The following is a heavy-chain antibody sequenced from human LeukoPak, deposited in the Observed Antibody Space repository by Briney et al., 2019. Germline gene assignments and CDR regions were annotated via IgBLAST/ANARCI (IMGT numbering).Heavy chain of an antibody. CDR1: GGSISSYY. V-gene: IGHV4-59*01. CDR2: IYYSGST. D-gene: IGHD6-19*01. J-gene: IGHJ4*02. CDR3: ARGPDVAVAGTDPFFDY. Sequence: SETLSLTCTVSGGSISSYYWSWIRQPPGKGLEWIGYIYYSGSTNYNPSLKSRVTISVDTSKNQFSLKLTSVTAADTAVYYCARGPDVAVAGTDPFFDYWGQGTLVTVSS.